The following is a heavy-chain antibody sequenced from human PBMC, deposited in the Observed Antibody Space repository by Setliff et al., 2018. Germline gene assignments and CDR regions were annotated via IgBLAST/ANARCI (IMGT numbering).Heavy chain of an antibody. J-gene: IGHJ6*03. CDR1: GGSISSYY. CDR2: FYHSGST. D-gene: IGHD3-10*01. CDR3: ARSSYYASGNSHSYYMDV. Sequence: KTSETLSLTCNVSGGSISSYYWTWIRQPPGKGLEWIGYFYHSGSTNYNPSLKGRVTMTSDTSRNQLSLKLTSVSAADTAIYYCARSSYYASGNSHSYYMDVWGKGTAVTVSS. V-gene: IGHV4-59*08.